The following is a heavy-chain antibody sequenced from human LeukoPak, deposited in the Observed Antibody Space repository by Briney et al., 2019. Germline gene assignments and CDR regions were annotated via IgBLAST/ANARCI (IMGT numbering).Heavy chain of an antibody. Sequence: MPSETLSLTCTVSGGSISSFYWSWIRQPPGKGLEWIGYIYYSGSTNYNPSLKSRVTISVDTSKNQFSLKLSSVTAADTTVYYCARGPGQTYYYGSGGEYYFDYWGQGTLVTVSS. CDR1: GGSISSFY. D-gene: IGHD3-10*01. CDR2: IYYSGST. V-gene: IGHV4-59*01. J-gene: IGHJ4*02. CDR3: ARGPGQTYYYGSGGEYYFDY.